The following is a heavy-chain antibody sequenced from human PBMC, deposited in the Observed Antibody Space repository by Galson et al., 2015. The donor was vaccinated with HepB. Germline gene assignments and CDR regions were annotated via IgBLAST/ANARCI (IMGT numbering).Heavy chain of an antibody. CDR3: SRSLDF. CDR1: GFTFSDYW. J-gene: IGHJ4*02. V-gene: IGHV3-7*01. Sequence: SLRLSCAASGFTFSDYWMDWVRQAPGKGPEWVANINQGGSVKYYLDSVKGRFTISRDNAKNSLYLQLNSLRAEDTGVYYCSRSLDFWGQGTLVTVSS. CDR2: INQGGSVK.